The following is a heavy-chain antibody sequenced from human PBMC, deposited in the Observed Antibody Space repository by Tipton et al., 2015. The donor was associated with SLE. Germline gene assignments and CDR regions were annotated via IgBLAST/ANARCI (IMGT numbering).Heavy chain of an antibody. V-gene: IGHV3-30*18. CDR3: AKQVSPHYGMDV. Sequence: SLRLSCAASGFTFSSYGMHWVRQAPGKGLEWVAVIWYDGSNKYYADSVKGRFTISRDNSKNTLYLQMNSLRTEDTAVYYCAKQVSPHYGMDVWGQGTTVTVPS. J-gene: IGHJ6*02. CDR2: IWYDGSNK. CDR1: GFTFSSYG.